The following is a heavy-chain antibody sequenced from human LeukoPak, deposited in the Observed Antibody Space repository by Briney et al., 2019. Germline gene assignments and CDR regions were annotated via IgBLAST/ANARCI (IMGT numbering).Heavy chain of an antibody. J-gene: IGHJ4*02. V-gene: IGHV4-4*02. D-gene: IGHD3-16*02. CDR2: IYHSGST. CDR1: GGSISSSNW. Sequence: SGTLSLTCAVSGGSISSSNWWSWVRQPPGKGLEWIGEIYHSGSTNYNPSLKSRVTISVDKSKNQFSLKLSSVTAADTAVYYCARGGRGLRLGELSHFDYWGQGTLVTVSS. CDR3: ARGGRGLRLGELSHFDY.